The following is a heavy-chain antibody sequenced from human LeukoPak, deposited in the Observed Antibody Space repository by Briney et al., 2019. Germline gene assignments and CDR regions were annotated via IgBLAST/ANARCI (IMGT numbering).Heavy chain of an antibody. D-gene: IGHD4/OR15-4a*01. CDR2: FDPEDGET. CDR1: GYTLTELS. V-gene: IGHV1-24*01. Sequence: ASVKVSCKVSGYTLTELSMHWVRQAPGKGLEWMVGFDPEDGETIFAQKFQGRVTMTEDTSTDTAYMELSSLRSEDTAVYYCATDRLPYDYSVYWGQGTLVTVSS. CDR3: ATDRLPYDYSVY. J-gene: IGHJ4*02.